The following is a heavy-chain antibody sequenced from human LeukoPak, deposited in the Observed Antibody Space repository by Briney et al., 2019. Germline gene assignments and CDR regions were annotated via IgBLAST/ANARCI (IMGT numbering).Heavy chain of an antibody. J-gene: IGHJ4*02. CDR1: GGSISSGGYY. D-gene: IGHD6-6*01. Sequence: SQTLSLTCTVSGGSISSGGYYWSWIRQPPGKGLEWIGYIYHSGSTYYNPSLKSRVTISVDRSKNQFSLKLSSVTAADTAVYYCARLTSPLQSPEFDYWGQGTLVTVSS. CDR2: IYHSGST. CDR3: ARLTSPLQSPEFDY. V-gene: IGHV4-30-2*01.